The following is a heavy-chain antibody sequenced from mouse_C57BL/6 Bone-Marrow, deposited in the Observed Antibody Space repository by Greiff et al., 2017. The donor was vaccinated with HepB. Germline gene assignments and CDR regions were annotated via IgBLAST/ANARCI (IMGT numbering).Heavy chain of an antibody. CDR1: GFTFSDYY. V-gene: IGHV5-12*01. D-gene: IGHD2-2*01. Sequence: EVQVVESGGGLVQPGGSLKLSCAASGFTFSDYYMYWVRQTPEKRLEWVAYISNGGGSTYYPDTVKGRFTISRDNAKNPLYLQMSRLKSEDTAMYYCARQLSYVYDGFDYWGQGTTLTVSS. J-gene: IGHJ2*01. CDR2: ISNGGGST. CDR3: ARQLSYVYDGFDY.